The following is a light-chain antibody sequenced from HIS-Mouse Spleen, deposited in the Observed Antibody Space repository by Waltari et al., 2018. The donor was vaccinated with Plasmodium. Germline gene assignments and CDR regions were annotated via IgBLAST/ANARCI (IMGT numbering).Light chain of an antibody. V-gene: IGKV3-11*01. Sequence: EIVLTQSPATLSLSPGASSPLSSRASQRVSSYLACHHQKPGQAPSLLLYAASNKATGIPARFSGSGSGTDFTLTISSLEPEDFAVYYCQQRSNWPRTFGQGTKVEIK. CDR2: AAS. CDR3: QQRSNWPRT. J-gene: IGKJ1*01. CDR1: QRVSSY.